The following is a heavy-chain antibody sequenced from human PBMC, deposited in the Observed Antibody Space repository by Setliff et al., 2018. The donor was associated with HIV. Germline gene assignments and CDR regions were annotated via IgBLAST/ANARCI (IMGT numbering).Heavy chain of an antibody. J-gene: IGHJ4*02. V-gene: IGHV1-3*01. D-gene: IGHD3-22*01. CDR2: INAGNGNT. CDR1: GYIFTNYV. Sequence: ASVKVSCKASGYIFTNYVIHWVRQAPGQRLEWMGWINAGNGNTKYSQKFQGRVTITRDKSATTAYMELSSLRAEDTAVYFCARGGDYDSSGYYVTWGQGSLVTVSS. CDR3: ARGGDYDSSGYYVT.